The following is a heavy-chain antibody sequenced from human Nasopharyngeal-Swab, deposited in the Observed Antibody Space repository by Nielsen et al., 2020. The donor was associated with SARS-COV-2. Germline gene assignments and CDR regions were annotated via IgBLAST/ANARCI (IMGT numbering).Heavy chain of an antibody. CDR1: GGSISSYS. V-gene: IGHV4-59*13. CDR2: IYYSGST. Sequence: SETLSLTCTVSGGSISSYSWSWIRQPPGKGLEWIGYIYYSGSTNYNPSLKSRVTISVDTSKNQFSLKLSSVTAADTAVYYCARAGDYGGNHDFDYRGQGTLVTVSS. CDR3: ARAGDYGGNHDFDY. J-gene: IGHJ4*02. D-gene: IGHD4-23*01.